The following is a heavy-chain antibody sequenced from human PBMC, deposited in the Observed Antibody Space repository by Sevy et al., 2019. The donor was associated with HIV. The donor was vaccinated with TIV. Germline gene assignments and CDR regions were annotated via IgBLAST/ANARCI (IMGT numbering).Heavy chain of an antibody. CDR2: INSDGSST. CDR1: GFTFSSYW. Sequence: GGSLRLSCAASGFTFSSYWMHWVRQAPGKGLVWVSRINSDGSSTSYADSVKGRFTISRDNAKNTLYLQMNSLRAEDTAVYYCAREIHLNPNYYYYYGMDVWSQGTTVTVSS. CDR3: AREIHLNPNYYYYYGMDV. D-gene: IGHD5-18*01. J-gene: IGHJ6*02. V-gene: IGHV3-74*01.